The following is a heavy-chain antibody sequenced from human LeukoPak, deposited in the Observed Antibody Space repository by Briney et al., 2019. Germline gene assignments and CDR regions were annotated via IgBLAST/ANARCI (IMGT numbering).Heavy chain of an antibody. CDR3: ARDRLYSSGWLASYYYYYYGMDV. CDR2: INPSGGST. V-gene: IGHV1-46*01. Sequence: ASVKVSCKASGYTFTSYYMHWVRQAPGQGLEWMGIINPSGGSTSYAQKFQGRVTMTRDTSISTAYMELSRLRSDDTAVYYCARDRLYSSGWLASYYYYYYGMDVWGQGTTVTVSS. D-gene: IGHD6-19*01. CDR1: GYTFTSYY. J-gene: IGHJ6*02.